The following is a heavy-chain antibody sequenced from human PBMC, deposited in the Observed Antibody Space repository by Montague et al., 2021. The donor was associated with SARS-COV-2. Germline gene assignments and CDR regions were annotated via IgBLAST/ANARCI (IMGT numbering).Heavy chain of an antibody. D-gene: IGHD5-12*01. J-gene: IGHJ4*02. CDR3: ARQYIGYNRRFDY. CDR1: GSISGYY. CDR2: IPSSGGI. Sequence: SETLSLTCTVSGSISGYYWTWIRQSAGKGLEWIGRIPSSGGIDYNASLKSRVTMSLDTSKIQLSLKLSSVTTADTAVYYCARQYIGYNRRFDYWGQGALVTVSP. V-gene: IGHV4-4*07.